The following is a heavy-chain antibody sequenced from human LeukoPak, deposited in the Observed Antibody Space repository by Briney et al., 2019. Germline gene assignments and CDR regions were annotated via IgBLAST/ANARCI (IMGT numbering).Heavy chain of an antibody. CDR2: ISPDKT. Sequence: GGSLRLSCAASGFSFSTNPMSWVRRAPGTGLEWVSAISPDKTYYADSVKGRLTISRDNYKNTVDLHMNSPRAEDTAIYYCVKEHVDRAFTRSFEIWGQGIVVTVSS. J-gene: IGHJ3*02. D-gene: IGHD3-3*02. V-gene: IGHV3-23*01. CDR3: VKEHVDRAFTRSFEI. CDR1: GFSFSTNP.